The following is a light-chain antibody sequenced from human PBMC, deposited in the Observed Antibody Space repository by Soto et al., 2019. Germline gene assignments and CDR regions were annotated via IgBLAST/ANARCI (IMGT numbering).Light chain of an antibody. V-gene: IGKV1-39*01. Sequence: DIQMTQSPSSLSASVGDRVTITCRASQTICTYLNWYQQKPGKAPKLXXYAASSLQSGVPSRFSGSGSGTDFTLTLSSLQPEDFATYDGQQSYSGPTITFGQGTRLEI. CDR3: QQSYSGPTIT. J-gene: IGKJ5*01. CDR1: QTICTY. CDR2: AAS.